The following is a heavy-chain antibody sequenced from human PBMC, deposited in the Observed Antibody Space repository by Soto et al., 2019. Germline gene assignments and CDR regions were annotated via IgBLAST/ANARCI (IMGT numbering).Heavy chain of an antibody. J-gene: IGHJ6*02. CDR2: INAGNGNT. CDR1: GYTFTSYA. Sequence: GASVKVSCKASGYTFTSYAMHWVRQAPGQRLEWMGWINAGNGNTKYSQKFQGRVTITRDTSASTAYMELSSLRSEDTAVYYCSRVYCSSTSCYRFYYYYGMDVWGQGTTVTVSS. V-gene: IGHV1-3*01. CDR3: SRVYCSSTSCYRFYYYYGMDV. D-gene: IGHD2-2*01.